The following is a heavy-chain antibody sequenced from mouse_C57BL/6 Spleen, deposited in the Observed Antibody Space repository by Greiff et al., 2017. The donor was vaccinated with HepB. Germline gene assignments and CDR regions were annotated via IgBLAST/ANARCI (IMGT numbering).Heavy chain of an antibody. CDR2: INPNNGGT. Sequence: EVMLVESGPELVKPGASVKMSCKASGYTFTDYNMHWVKQSHGKSLEWIGYINPNNGGTSYNQKFKGKATLTVNKSSSTAYMELRSLTSEDSAVYYCARGLDWYFDVWGTGTTVTVSS. J-gene: IGHJ1*03. V-gene: IGHV1-22*01. CDR1: GYTFTDYN. CDR3: ARGLDWYFDV.